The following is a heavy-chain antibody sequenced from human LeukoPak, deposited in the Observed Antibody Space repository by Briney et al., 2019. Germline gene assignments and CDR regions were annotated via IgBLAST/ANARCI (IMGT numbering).Heavy chain of an antibody. CDR1: GYTFTSYD. CDR2: MNPNSCNT. J-gene: IGHJ2*01. Sequence: ASVKVSCKASGYTFTSYDINWVRQATGQGLEWMGWMNPNSCNTGYAQKFQGRVTMTRNTSISTAYMELSSLRSEDTAVYSCARASYGSSWLYWYFDLWGRGTLVTVSS. V-gene: IGHV1-8*01. D-gene: IGHD6-13*01. CDR3: ARASYGSSWLYWYFDL.